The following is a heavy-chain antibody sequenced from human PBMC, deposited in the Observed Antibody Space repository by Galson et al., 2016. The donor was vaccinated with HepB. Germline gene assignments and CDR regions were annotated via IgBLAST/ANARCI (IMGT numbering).Heavy chain of an antibody. CDR3: ARGPAAYASSSGYYFDF. CDR2: TSGRSDYT. J-gene: IGHJ4*02. D-gene: IGHD6-6*01. V-gene: IGHV3-11*06. Sequence: SLRLSCAASGFTFSDHYMSWIRQAPGKGLEWVSYTSGRSDYTGYADSVKGRFTISRDSAKRSMYLQMSSLTAEDTAAYYCARGPAAYASSSGYYFDFWGQGTLVTVSS. CDR1: GFTFSDHY.